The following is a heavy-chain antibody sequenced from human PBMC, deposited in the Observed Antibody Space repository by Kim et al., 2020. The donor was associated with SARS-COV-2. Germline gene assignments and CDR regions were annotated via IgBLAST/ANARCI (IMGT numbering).Heavy chain of an antibody. CDR1: GGSFSGYY. V-gene: IGHV4-34*01. Sequence: SETLSRTCAVYGGSFSGYYWSWIRQPPGKGLEWIGEINHSGSTNYNPSLKSRVTISVDTSKNQFSLKLSSVTAADTAVYYCARAHIVATIFNYYYYMDVWGQGTTVTVSS. J-gene: IGHJ6*03. CDR3: ARAHIVATIFNYYYYMDV. CDR2: INHSGST. D-gene: IGHD5-12*01.